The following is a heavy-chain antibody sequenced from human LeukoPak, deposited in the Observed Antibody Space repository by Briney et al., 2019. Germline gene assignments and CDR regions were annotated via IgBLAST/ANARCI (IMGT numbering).Heavy chain of an antibody. Sequence: GGSLRLFCAASGFTFSSYGMQWVRKATGMGLEGVAIISDDGSNRYYADSVKGRFTIYRDNSKNTLHLQMNSLRTEDTAVYYCGGGGGRRWLKFSHWGQGTLVTVSS. CDR2: ISDDGSNR. J-gene: IGHJ4*02. D-gene: IGHD5-24*01. CDR3: GGGGGRRWLKFSH. CDR1: GFTFSSYG. V-gene: IGHV3-30*03.